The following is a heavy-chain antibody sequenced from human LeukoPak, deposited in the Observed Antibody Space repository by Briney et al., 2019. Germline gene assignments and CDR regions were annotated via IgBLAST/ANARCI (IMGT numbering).Heavy chain of an antibody. V-gene: IGHV3-23*01. CDR2: ISGSGGST. CDR3: AKEETMSTVTTYCDY. J-gene: IGHJ4*02. D-gene: IGHD4-17*01. CDR1: GFTFSSYA. Sequence: SGGSLRLSCAASGFTFSSYAMSWVRQAPGKGLEWVLAISGSGGSTYYADSVKGRFTISRDNSKNTLYLQMNSLRAEDTAVYYCAKEETMSTVTTYCDYWGQGTLVTVSS.